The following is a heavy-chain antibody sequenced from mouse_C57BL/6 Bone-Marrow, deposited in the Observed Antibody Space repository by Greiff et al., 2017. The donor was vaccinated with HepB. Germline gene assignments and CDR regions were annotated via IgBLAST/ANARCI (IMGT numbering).Heavy chain of an antibody. CDR1: GYTFTDYY. V-gene: IGHV1-19*01. CDR2: INPYNGGT. CDR3: APMTTAYYFDY. Sequence: VQLQQSGPVLVKPGASVKMSCKASGYTFTDYYMNWVKQSHGKSLEWIGVINPYNGGTSYNQKFKGKATLTVDKSSSTAYMELNSLTSEDSAVYYCAPMTTAYYFDYCGQGTTLTGSA. D-gene: IGHD1-2*01. J-gene: IGHJ2*01.